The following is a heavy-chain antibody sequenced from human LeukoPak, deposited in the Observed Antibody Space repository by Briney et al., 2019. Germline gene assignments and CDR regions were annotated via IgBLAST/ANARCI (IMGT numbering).Heavy chain of an antibody. CDR3: ARAITYYDFWSAYARLGYFDY. J-gene: IGHJ4*02. D-gene: IGHD3-3*01. V-gene: IGHV4-39*07. Sequence: SETLSLTCTVSGGSISSSRYYWGWIRQPPGKGLEWIGSIYYSGSTYYNRPLKSRVTISVDTSKNQYSLKISSVTAADTAVEYSARAITYYDFWSAYARLGYFDYWGQGTLVTVSS. CDR1: GGSISSSRYY. CDR2: IYYSGST.